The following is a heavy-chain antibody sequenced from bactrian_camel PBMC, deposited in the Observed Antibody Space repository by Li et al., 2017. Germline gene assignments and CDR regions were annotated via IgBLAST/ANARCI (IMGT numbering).Heavy chain of an antibody. V-gene: IGHV3S26*01. D-gene: IGHD1*01. J-gene: IGHJ4*01. Sequence: HVQLVESGGDSVEAGGSLILSCTPSVEITRIPCLAWFRQAPGMQREGVAHMDSDDGKASYVADVKGRFSISGDKNTLYLQMNGLKPEDSAMYYCAARPLACSVVTSTDYFPYWGQGTQVTVS. CDR3: AARPLACSVVTSTDYFPY. CDR2: MDSDDGKA. CDR1: VEITRIPC.